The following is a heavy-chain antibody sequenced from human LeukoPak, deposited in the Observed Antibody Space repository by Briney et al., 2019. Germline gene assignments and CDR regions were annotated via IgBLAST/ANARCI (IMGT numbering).Heavy chain of an antibody. CDR2: IYYSGST. CDR1: GGSISSSSYY. Sequence: SQTLSLTCTVSGGSISSSSYYWGWIRQPPGKGLEWIGSIYYSGSTYYNPSLKSRVTISVDTSKNQFSLKLSSVTAADTAVYYCARVPTQKLEPFDYWGQGTLVTVSS. D-gene: IGHD1-1*01. J-gene: IGHJ4*02. CDR3: ARVPTQKLEPFDY. V-gene: IGHV4-39*01.